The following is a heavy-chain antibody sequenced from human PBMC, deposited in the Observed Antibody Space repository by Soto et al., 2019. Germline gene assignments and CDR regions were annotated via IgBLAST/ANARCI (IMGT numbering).Heavy chain of an antibody. Sequence: QVQLPESGPGLVKSSQTLSLTCTVSGGSISSGDYYWSWIRQPPGKGLEWIGYIYYSGSTYYNPSLKSRVTISVDTSKNQFSLKLSSVTAADTAVYYCARDRDYYGSRTGGGFDPWGQGTLVTVSS. CDR1: GGSISSGDYY. CDR3: ARDRDYYGSRTGGGFDP. D-gene: IGHD3-10*01. V-gene: IGHV4-30-4*01. J-gene: IGHJ5*02. CDR2: IYYSGST.